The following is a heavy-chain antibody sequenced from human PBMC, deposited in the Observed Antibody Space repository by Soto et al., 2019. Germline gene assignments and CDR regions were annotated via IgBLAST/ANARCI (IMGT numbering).Heavy chain of an antibody. CDR1: GFSLSTSGMC. Sequence: SVPTLVNPTQTLTLTCTFSGFSLSTSGMCVSWIRQPPGKALEWLALIDWDDDKYYSTSLKTRLTISKDTSKNQVVLTMTNMDPVDTATYYCARIITMVRGVISDYYYYGMDVWGQGTTVTVSS. CDR3: ARIITMVRGVISDYYYYGMDV. D-gene: IGHD3-10*01. J-gene: IGHJ6*02. CDR2: IDWDDDK. V-gene: IGHV2-70*01.